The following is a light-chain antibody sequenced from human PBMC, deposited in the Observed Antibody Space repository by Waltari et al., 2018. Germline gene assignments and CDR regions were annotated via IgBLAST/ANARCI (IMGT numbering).Light chain of an antibody. CDR2: DAS. V-gene: IGKV3-11*01. CDR3: QQRDSWPLT. J-gene: IGKJ4*01. Sequence: DTVLEQSPGTLSLSPGQGATLSCRASRSISNHIAWYQHKPGQAPRLLIFDASNRAAGIPARFSGSGSGTDCTLTISGLEPEDFAVYYCQQRDSWPLTFGGGTKVDFK. CDR1: RSISNH.